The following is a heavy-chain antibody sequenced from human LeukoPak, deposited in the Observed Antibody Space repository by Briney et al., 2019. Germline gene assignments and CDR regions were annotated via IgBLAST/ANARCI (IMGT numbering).Heavy chain of an antibody. D-gene: IGHD2-2*01. CDR2: ISAYNGNT. CDR1: GYTFTSYG. J-gene: IGHJ4*02. V-gene: IGHV1-18*04. Sequence: GASVRVSCKASGYTFTSYGISWVRQAPGQGLEWVGWISAYNGNTNYAQKLQGRVTMTTDTSTSTAYMELRGLRSDDTAVYYCAREAYCSSTSCYSKEVDYWGQGTLVTVSS. CDR3: AREAYCSSTSCYSKEVDY.